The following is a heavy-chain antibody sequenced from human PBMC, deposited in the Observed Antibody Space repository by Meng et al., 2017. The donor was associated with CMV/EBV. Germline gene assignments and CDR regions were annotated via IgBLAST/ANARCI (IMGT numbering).Heavy chain of an antibody. CDR1: GFTFSDYY. J-gene: IGHJ6*02. Sequence: GGSLRLSCAASGFTFSDYYMSWIRQAPGKGLEWVSYISSSGSTIYYADSVNGRFTITRDNAKNSLYLQMNSLRAEDTAVYYCARDGRFSDISSGWYRDKYYYYGMDVWGQGTTVTVSS. D-gene: IGHD6-19*01. CDR3: ARDGRFSDISSGWYRDKYYYYGMDV. V-gene: IGHV3-11*01. CDR2: ISSSGSTI.